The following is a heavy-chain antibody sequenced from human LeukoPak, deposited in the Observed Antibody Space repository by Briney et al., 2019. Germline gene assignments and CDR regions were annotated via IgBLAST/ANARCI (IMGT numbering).Heavy chain of an antibody. CDR2: IYYSGST. Sequence: NPSETLSLTCTVSGGSISGYYWSWIRQPPGKGLEWIGYIYYSGSTNYNPSLKSRVTISVDTSKNQFSLKLSSVTAADTAVYYCAGRLWRRDGYNLSAFDIWGQGTMVTVSS. CDR1: GGSISGYY. D-gene: IGHD5-24*01. V-gene: IGHV4-59*01. J-gene: IGHJ3*02. CDR3: AGRLWRRDGYNLSAFDI.